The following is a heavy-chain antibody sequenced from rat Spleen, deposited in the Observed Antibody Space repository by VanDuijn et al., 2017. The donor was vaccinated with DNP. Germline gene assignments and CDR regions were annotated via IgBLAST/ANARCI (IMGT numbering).Heavy chain of an antibody. CDR3: ATRGDNSWFAY. D-gene: IGHD1-10*01. CDR2: ISLNDVNT. CDR1: GFTFSNFG. J-gene: IGHJ3*01. V-gene: IGHV5-19*01. Sequence: EVQLVESGGGLVQPGKSLKLSCAASGFTFSNFGMYWIRQAPTKGLEWVASISLNDVNTYYRNSVKGRFTISRDNAKNTQYLQMDSLRSEDTATYYCATRGDNSWFAYWGQGSLVTVSS.